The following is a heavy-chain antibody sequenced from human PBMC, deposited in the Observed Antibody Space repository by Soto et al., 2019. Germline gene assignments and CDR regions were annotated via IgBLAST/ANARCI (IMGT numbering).Heavy chain of an antibody. CDR1: GGSISSYY. CDR3: ARVSSGWWYFVY. Sequence: PSETLSLTCTVSGGSISSYYWSWIRQPPGKGLEWIGYIYYSGSTNYNPSLKSRVTISVNTSKNQFSLKLTSVTAADTAVYYCARVSSGWWYFVYWGQGTLVTVSS. D-gene: IGHD6-19*01. J-gene: IGHJ4*02. CDR2: IYYSGST. V-gene: IGHV4-59*01.